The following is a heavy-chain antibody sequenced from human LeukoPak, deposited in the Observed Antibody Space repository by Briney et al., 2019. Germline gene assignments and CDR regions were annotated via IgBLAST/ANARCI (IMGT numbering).Heavy chain of an antibody. J-gene: IGHJ4*02. CDR3: ARGYNWNYPIDY. Sequence: GGSLRLSCAASGFTFSTYSMNWVRQAPGKGLEWVSSISSSSAYINYADSVKGRFTISRDNAKNSLYLQMNSLRAEDTAVYYCARGYNWNYPIDYWGQGTLVTVSS. CDR1: GFTFSTYS. V-gene: IGHV3-21*01. D-gene: IGHD1-7*01. CDR2: ISSSSAYI.